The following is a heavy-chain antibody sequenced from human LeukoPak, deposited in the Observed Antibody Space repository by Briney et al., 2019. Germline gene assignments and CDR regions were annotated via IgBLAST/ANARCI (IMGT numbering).Heavy chain of an antibody. CDR3: ARDPGYYYDSSGYYSGSYYFDY. J-gene: IGHJ4*02. V-gene: IGHV4-61*02. Sequence: SETLSLTCTVSGVSISSGNYYWSWIRQPAGKGLEWIGRIYTSGSTNYNPSLKSRVTISVDTSKNQFSLKLSSVTAADTAVYYCARDPGYYYDSSGYYSGSYYFDYWGQGTLVTVSS. CDR1: GVSISSGNYY. CDR2: IYTSGST. D-gene: IGHD3-22*01.